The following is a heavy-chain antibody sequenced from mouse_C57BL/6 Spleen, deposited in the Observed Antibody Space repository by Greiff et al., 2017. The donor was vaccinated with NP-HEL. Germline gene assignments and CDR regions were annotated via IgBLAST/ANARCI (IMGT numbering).Heavy chain of an antibody. D-gene: IGHD2-3*01. CDR3: ARDDGYYY. J-gene: IGHJ2*01. CDR1: GYTFTDYY. V-gene: IGHV1-26*01. CDR2: INPNNGGT. Sequence: EVQLQQSGPELVKPGASVKISCKASGYTFTDYYMNWVKQSHGKSLEWIGDINPNNGGTSYNQKFKGKATLTVDKSSSTAYIELRSLTSEDSAVYYCARDDGYYYWGQGTTLTVSS.